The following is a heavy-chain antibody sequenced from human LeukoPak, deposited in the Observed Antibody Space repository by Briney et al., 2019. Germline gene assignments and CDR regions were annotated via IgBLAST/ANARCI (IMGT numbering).Heavy chain of an antibody. J-gene: IGHJ4*02. Sequence: SQTLSLTCAISGDSVSSNSAAWNWIRQSPSRGLEWLGRTYYRSKWYNDYAVSVKSRITINPDTSKNQFSLQLNSVTPKDTAVYYCARDRLGPYDILTVNCFDYWGQGTLVTVSS. V-gene: IGHV6-1*01. CDR1: GDSVSSNSAA. CDR3: ARDRLGPYDILTVNCFDY. CDR2: TYYRSKWYN. D-gene: IGHD3-9*01.